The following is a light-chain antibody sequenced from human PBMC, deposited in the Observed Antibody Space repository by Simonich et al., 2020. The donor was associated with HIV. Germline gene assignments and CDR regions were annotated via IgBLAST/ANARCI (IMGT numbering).Light chain of an antibody. J-gene: IGLJ3*02. CDR2: DVS. CDR3: SSYSASSTRV. V-gene: IGLV2-14*01. CDR1: SSDVGGYNY. Sequence: QSALTQPVSVSGSPGQSITISCTGTSSDVGGYNYVSWYQQHPGKAPKLMIYDVSKRPHVVSTRFSGSKSGNTASLTLSGLQAEDEADYYCSSYSASSTRVFGGGTKLTVL.